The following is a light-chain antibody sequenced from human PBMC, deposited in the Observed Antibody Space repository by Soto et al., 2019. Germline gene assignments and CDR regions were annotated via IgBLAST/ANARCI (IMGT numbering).Light chain of an antibody. J-gene: IGKJ4*02. V-gene: IGKV3-20*01. CDR3: QQYDKSPLT. CDR1: QTISNSH. CDR2: GAS. Sequence: EVVLTQSPDTLSLSPGERATLSCRASQTISNSHLAWHQQKPGQAPRLLIFGASNMDAGIPDRFSGSGSGTDFTLTIYRLEPEDYAVYYCQQYDKSPLTFGGGTKVEIK.